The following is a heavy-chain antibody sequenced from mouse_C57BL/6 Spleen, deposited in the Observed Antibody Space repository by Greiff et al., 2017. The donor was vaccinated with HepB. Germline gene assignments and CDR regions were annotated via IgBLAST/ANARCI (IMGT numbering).Heavy chain of an antibody. CDR1: GEKLKEDK. Sequence: EVQRKEEGKERGKRGEEVKRTGKAAGEKLKEDKREGGKQSHGKSLEWIGDINPNNGGTIYNQKFKGKATLTVDKSSSTAYMELRSLTSEDTAVYYCARTDSNYPAWFAYWGQGTLVTVSA. D-gene: IGHD2-5*01. J-gene: IGHJ3*01. V-gene: IGHV1-18*01. CDR3: ARTDSNYPAWFAY. CDR2: INPNNGGT.